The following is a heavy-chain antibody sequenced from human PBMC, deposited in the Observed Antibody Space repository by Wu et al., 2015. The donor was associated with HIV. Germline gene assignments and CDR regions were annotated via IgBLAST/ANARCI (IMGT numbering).Heavy chain of an antibody. CDR2: ISDYERNI. Sequence: QVQLVQSGIEVKKSGASVTVSCKASGYNFNGFGIIWVRQAPGQGLEWMGWISDYERNIHYGQKFRGRLTLTADTVTSTAFLNLRSLTSDDTAIYYCARDCITLTRVFFDFVGQGPSHRLL. J-gene: IGHJ4*02. CDR1: GYNFNGFG. CDR3: ARDCITLTRVFFDF. D-gene: IGHD3-10*01. V-gene: IGHV1-18*01.